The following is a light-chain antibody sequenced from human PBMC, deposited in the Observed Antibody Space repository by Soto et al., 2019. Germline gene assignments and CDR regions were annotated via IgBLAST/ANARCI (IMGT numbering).Light chain of an antibody. Sequence: DIQMTQSPSSLSASVGDRVTITSRASQDIRSDLGWYQQKPGKAPKRLIYAASSLQSGVPSRFSGSGSGTAFTLTISSLHPEDFATYYCLQHNNFRTFGQGTKVEIK. V-gene: IGKV1-17*01. J-gene: IGKJ1*01. CDR3: LQHNNFRT. CDR2: AAS. CDR1: QDIRSD.